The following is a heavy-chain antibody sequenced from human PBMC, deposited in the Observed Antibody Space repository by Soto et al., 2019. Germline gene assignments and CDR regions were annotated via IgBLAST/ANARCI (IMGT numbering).Heavy chain of an antibody. D-gene: IGHD6-19*01. V-gene: IGHV3-21*01. CDR3: ASLYSSGYYYYYGMDV. CDR2: ISSSSSYI. CDR1: GFTFSSYS. J-gene: IGHJ6*02. Sequence: SGGSLRLSCAASGFTFSSYSMNWVRQAPGKGLEWVSSISSSSSYIYYADSVKGRFTISRDNAKNSLYLQMNSLRAEDTAVYYCASLYSSGYYYYYGMDVWGQGTTVTVSS.